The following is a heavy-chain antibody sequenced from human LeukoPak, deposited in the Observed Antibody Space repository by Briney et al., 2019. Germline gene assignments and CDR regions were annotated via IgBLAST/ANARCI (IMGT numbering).Heavy chain of an antibody. CDR3: AKDRSYYDYVWGSYRYTSLFDH. J-gene: IGHJ4*02. CDR2: ISGSGGST. CDR1: GFTFSSYA. D-gene: IGHD3-16*02. V-gene: IGHV3-23*01. Sequence: GGSLRLSCAASGFTFSSYAMSWVRQAPGKGLEWVSAISGSGGSTYYADSVKGRFTISRDNSKNTLYLQMNSLRAEDTAVYYCAKDRSYYDYVWGSYRYTSLFDHWGQGTLATVSS.